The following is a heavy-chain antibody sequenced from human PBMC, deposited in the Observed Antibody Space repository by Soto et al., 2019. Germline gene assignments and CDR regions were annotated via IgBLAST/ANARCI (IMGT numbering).Heavy chain of an antibody. D-gene: IGHD4-17*01. CDR2: INHSGST. CDR1: GGSFSGYY. Sequence: SSGTPSLTCAVFGGSFSGYYWSWIRQPPGKGLEWIGEINHSGSTNYNPSLKSRVTISVDTSKNQFSLKLSSVTAADTAVYYCASRVRRAIDYWGQGTLVTVSS. CDR3: ASRVRRAIDY. V-gene: IGHV4-34*01. J-gene: IGHJ4*02.